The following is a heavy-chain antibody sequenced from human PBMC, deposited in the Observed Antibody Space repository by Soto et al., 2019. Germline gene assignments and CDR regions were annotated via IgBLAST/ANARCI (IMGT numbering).Heavy chain of an antibody. V-gene: IGHV3-30*03. D-gene: IGHD2-2*01. Sequence: QVQLVESGGGVVQPGRSLRLSCAASGFTFSSYGMHWVRQAPGKGLEWVAVVSYDGSNKYYTDSVKGRFAISKDNSKNTLYLQVNSLRGEDTAVYDCARPASAIDYYYGIDVWGLGATVTVSS. CDR2: VSYDGSNK. CDR1: GFTFSSYG. CDR3: ARPASAIDYYYGIDV. J-gene: IGHJ6*02.